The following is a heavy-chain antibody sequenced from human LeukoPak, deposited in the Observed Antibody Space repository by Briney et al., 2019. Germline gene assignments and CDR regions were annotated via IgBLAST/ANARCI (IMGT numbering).Heavy chain of an antibody. CDR3: AKAGSGSYYNRGIDY. CDR2: ISWNSGSI. J-gene: IGHJ4*02. D-gene: IGHD3-10*01. V-gene: IGHV3-9*01. Sequence: PGRSLRLSCAASGFTFDDHAMHWVRQAPGKGLEWVSGISWNSGSIGYADSVKGRFTISRDNAKNSLYLQMNSLRAEDTALYYCAKAGSGSYYNRGIDYWGQGTLVTVSS. CDR1: GFTFDDHA.